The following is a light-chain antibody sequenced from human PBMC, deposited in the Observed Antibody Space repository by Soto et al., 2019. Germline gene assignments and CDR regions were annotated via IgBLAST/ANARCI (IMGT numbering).Light chain of an antibody. Sequence: EIFLTQSPSTLSLAPGAIATLSWRASRSVGTFLAWYQQKPGQAPRLLIYDASSRATGIPDRFSGGGSGTDFTLTISRLEPEDFAVYYCQQFSSYPLTFGGGTKVDIK. V-gene: IGKV3-20*01. CDR1: RSVGTF. J-gene: IGKJ4*01. CDR3: QQFSSYPLT. CDR2: DAS.